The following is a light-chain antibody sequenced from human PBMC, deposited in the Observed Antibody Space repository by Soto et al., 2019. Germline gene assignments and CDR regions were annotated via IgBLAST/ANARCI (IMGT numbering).Light chain of an antibody. CDR2: EVN. CDR3: LSYTSSSSLV. J-gene: IGLJ2*01. V-gene: IGLV2-14*01. CDR1: SSDIGGYNF. Sequence: QSVLTQPASVSGSPGQSITISCTGTSSDIGGYNFVSWYQQHPGKAPKFIIFEVNHRPSGVSSRFSGSKSGNTASLTISGLQAEDEADYYCLSYTSSSSLVFGGGTKLTVL.